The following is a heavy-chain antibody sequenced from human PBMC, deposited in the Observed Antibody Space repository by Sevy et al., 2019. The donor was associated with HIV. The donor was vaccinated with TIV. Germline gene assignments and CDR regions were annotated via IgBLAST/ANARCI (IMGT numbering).Heavy chain of an antibody. Sequence: GGSLRLSCAASGFTYNKYAMSWVRQAPGKGLEWVSIIGGLDKNTYYADSVKGRFTISRDNSNNTLYRQMNSLRAEDTAVYYCARSRASDIWGQGTKVTVSS. J-gene: IGHJ3*02. CDR1: GFTYNKYA. CDR2: IGGLDKNT. V-gene: IGHV3-23*01. CDR3: ARSRASDI.